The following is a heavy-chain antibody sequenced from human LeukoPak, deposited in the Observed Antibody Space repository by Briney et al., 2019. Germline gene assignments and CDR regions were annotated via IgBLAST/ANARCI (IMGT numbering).Heavy chain of an antibody. CDR1: GGTFSSYA. Sequence: ASVKVSCKASGGTFSSYAITWVRQAPGQGFEWMGWFSVYDGNTKYAQKFQGRVTMTTDTSTSTAYMELRSLRSDDTAVYYCARDWDCSGGSCHPHYFDYWGQGTLVSVSS. D-gene: IGHD2-15*01. J-gene: IGHJ4*02. CDR2: FSVYDGNT. V-gene: IGHV1-18*01. CDR3: ARDWDCSGGSCHPHYFDY.